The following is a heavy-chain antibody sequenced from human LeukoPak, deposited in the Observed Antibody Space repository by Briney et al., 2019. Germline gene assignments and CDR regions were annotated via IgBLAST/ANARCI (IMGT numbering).Heavy chain of an antibody. CDR3: AKDKGGSSGYYAYYFDY. D-gene: IGHD3-22*01. J-gene: IGHJ4*02. CDR2: ISWNSGSI. V-gene: IGHV3-9*01. Sequence: GGSLRLSCAASGFTFDDYAMHWVRQAPGKGLEWVSGISWNSGSIGYADSVKGRFTISRDNAKNSLYLQMNSLRAEDTALYYCAKDKGGSSGYYAYYFDYWGQGTLVTVSS. CDR1: GFTFDDYA.